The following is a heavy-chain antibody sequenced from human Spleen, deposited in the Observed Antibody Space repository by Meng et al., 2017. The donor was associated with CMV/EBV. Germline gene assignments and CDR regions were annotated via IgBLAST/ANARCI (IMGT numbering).Heavy chain of an antibody. CDR1: GYTFTSYD. V-gene: IGHV1-2*02. D-gene: IGHD3-3*01. Sequence: ASVKVSCKASGYTFTSYDINWVRQAPGQGLEWMGWINPNSGTTNYAQKFQGRVTMTRDTSISTAYMELSRLRSDDTAVYYCARDLRPGTTIFGVRSVHYGMDVWGQGTTVTVSS. CDR3: ARDLRPGTTIFGVRSVHYGMDV. CDR2: INPNSGTT. J-gene: IGHJ6*02.